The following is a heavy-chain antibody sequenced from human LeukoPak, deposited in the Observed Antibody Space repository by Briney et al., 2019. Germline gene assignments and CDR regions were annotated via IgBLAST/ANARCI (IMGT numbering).Heavy chain of an antibody. J-gene: IGHJ2*01. CDR2: IYWDDDK. CDR3: AHNIYCSGGSCLTGYFDL. Sequence: SGPTLVNPTQTLTLTCTFSGFSLSTSGVGVGWIRQPPGKALEWLALIYWDDDKRYSPSLKSRLTITKDTSKNQVVLTMTNMDPVDTATYYCAHNIYCSGGSCLTGYFDLWGRGTLVTVSS. D-gene: IGHD2-15*01. V-gene: IGHV2-5*02. CDR1: GFSLSTSGVG.